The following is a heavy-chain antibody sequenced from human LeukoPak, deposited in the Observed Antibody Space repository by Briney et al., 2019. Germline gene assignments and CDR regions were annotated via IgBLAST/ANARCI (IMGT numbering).Heavy chain of an antibody. D-gene: IGHD2-15*01. CDR2: ISGSGGST. Sequence: PGGSLRLSCAASGFTFSSYAMSWVRQAPGKGLEWVSAISGSGGSTYYADSVKGRFTISRDNSKNTLYLQMNSLRAEDTAVYYCAPYCSGGSCYAYYYHGMDVWGQGTTVTVSS. CDR1: GFTFSSYA. CDR3: APYCSGGSCYAYYYHGMDV. J-gene: IGHJ6*02. V-gene: IGHV3-23*01.